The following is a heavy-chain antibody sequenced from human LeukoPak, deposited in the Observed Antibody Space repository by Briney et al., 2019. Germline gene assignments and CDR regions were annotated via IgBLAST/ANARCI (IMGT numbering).Heavy chain of an antibody. Sequence: SETLSLTCAVYGGSFSGYYWSWIRQPPGKRLEWIGEINHSGSTNYNPSLKSRVTISVDTSKNQFSLKLSSVTAADTAVYYCARGRDDYVWGSYRHGAFDIWGQGTMVAVSS. D-gene: IGHD3-16*02. CDR2: INHSGST. CDR1: GGSFSGYY. J-gene: IGHJ3*02. V-gene: IGHV4-34*01. CDR3: ARGRDDYVWGSYRHGAFDI.